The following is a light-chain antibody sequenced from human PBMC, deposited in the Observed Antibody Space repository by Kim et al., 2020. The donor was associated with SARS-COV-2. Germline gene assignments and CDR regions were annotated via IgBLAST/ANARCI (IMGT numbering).Light chain of an antibody. CDR3: QQYGSSPYS. V-gene: IGKV3-20*01. Sequence: LSPGDTATRACRASQSVTSSYLAWYQQRPGQAPRLLIYGASSRATGIPDRFGGSGSGTDFTLTISRLEPEDFAVYYCQQYGSSPYSFGQGTKLEI. J-gene: IGKJ2*03. CDR1: QSVTSSY. CDR2: GAS.